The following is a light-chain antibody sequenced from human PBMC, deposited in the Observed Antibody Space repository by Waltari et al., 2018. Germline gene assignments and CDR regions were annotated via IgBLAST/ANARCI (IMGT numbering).Light chain of an antibody. CDR2: KAS. J-gene: IGKJ4*01. CDR1: QSISNW. Sequence: DIQMTQSPSTLSASVGDRVTITCRASQSISNWLAWYQQKPGKAPKLLLYKASTLESGVPARFSGSGSGTEFTLTISSLQPDDFATYYCQHYNSYSLLTFGGGTKVEIK. CDR3: QHYNSYSLLT. V-gene: IGKV1-5*03.